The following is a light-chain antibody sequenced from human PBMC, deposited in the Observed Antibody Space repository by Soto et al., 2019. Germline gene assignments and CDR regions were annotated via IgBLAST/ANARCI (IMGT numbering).Light chain of an antibody. CDR1: QSISRY. Sequence: DIPLAQSPSSLSGSLRARACKXSGSIQSISRYLNWYQHKPGKAPKLLIYTASSLQSGVPSRFSGSGSGTDFTLTISSLQPEDFATYYCQQIYSTPSSLTFGGGTKVDIK. CDR3: QQIYSTPSSLT. CDR2: TAS. V-gene: IGKV1-39*01. J-gene: IGKJ4*01.